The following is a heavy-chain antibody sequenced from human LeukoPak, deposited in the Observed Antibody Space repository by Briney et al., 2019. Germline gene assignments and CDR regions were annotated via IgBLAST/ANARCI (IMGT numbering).Heavy chain of an antibody. CDR1: GFTFSSYS. V-gene: IGHV3-21*01. J-gene: IGHJ4*02. D-gene: IGHD1-1*01. CDR3: ARGSNWNDVTPIDY. CDR2: ISSSSSYI. Sequence: PGGSLRLSCAASGFTFSSYSMNWVRQAPGKGLEWVSSISSSSSYIYYADSVKGRFTISRDNAKNSLYLQMNSLRAEDTAVYYCARGSNWNDVTPIDYWGQGTLGTVSS.